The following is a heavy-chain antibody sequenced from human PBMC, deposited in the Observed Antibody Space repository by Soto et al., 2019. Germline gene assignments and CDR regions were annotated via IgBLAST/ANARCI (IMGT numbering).Heavy chain of an antibody. D-gene: IGHD2-8*01. Sequence: SETLSLTCTVSGGSISSYYWSWIRQPPGKGLEWIGYIYYSGSTNYNPSLKSRVTISVDTSKNQFSLKLSSVTAADTAVYYCARERVLMVYAADYYYYYMDVWGKGTTVTVSS. CDR3: ARERVLMVYAADYYYYYMDV. V-gene: IGHV4-59*01. CDR1: GGSISSYY. CDR2: IYYSGST. J-gene: IGHJ6*03.